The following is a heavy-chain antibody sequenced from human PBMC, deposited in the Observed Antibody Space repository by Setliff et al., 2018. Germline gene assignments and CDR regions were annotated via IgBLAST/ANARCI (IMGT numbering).Heavy chain of an antibody. J-gene: IGHJ4*02. V-gene: IGHV4-39*01. Sequence: SETMSLTCTVSGGSISSSSYYWGWSRQPPGKGLEWIGSIYYSGSTYYNPSLKSRVTISVDTSKNQFSLKLSSVTAADTAVYYCARYNYHDSSGYFLTFDYWGQGTLVTVSS. CDR3: ARYNYHDSSGYFLTFDY. CDR1: GGSISSSSYY. CDR2: IYYSGST. D-gene: IGHD3-22*01.